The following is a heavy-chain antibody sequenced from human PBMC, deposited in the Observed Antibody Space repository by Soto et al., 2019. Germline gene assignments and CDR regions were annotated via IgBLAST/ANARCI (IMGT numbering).Heavy chain of an antibody. D-gene: IGHD2-2*01. Sequence: EVQLLESGGGLVQPGGSLRLSCAGSGFTFINYAMKWVRQAPGKGLEWVSSISGGGDATFFADSVRGRFTISRDNSKNTVTLQMNSLGVDDTAVYYCARKILGSTSRPNYWYFDLWGRGTLVTVSS. CDR1: GFTFINYA. CDR3: ARKILGSTSRPNYWYFDL. CDR2: ISGGGDAT. J-gene: IGHJ2*01. V-gene: IGHV3-23*01.